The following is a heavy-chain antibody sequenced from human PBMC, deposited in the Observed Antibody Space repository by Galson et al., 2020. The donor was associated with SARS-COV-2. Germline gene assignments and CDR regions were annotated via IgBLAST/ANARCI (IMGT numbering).Heavy chain of an antibody. CDR2: IFPMFDTT. CDR1: AGTFSNYA. J-gene: IGHJ3*02. CDR3: ARCDTSGYFGRTCDI. Sequence: ASVTVSCKASAGTFSNYAISWVRQDPGQGLGWMGRIFPMFDTTNYAQRFQGRVTISADKSTSTAYMDLSSLRSEDTAVYYCARCDTSGYFGRTCDIWGQGTMITVSA. V-gene: IGHV1-69*06. D-gene: IGHD3-22*01.